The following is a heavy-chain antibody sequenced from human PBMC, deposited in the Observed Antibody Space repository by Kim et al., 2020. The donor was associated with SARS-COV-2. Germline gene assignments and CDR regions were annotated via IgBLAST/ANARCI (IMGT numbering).Heavy chain of an antibody. CDR1: GDSFTNYW. Sequence: GESLKISCKGYGDSFTNYWIGWVRQMPGKGLEWMGIVYPGDSDTRYSPSFQGQVTISADKSITTAYLQWSSLKASDTAMYFCARLGVAGTFDAFDMWGQGTMVTVSS. CDR3: ARLGVAGTFDAFDM. D-gene: IGHD6-19*01. J-gene: IGHJ3*02. CDR2: VYPGDSDT. V-gene: IGHV5-51*01.